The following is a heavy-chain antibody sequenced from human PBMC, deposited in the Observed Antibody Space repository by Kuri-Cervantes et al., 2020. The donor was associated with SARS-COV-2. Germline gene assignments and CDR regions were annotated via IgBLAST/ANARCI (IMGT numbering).Heavy chain of an antibody. V-gene: IGHV3-23*01. J-gene: IGHJ4*02. CDR2: ISNSGGST. Sequence: ESLKISCAASGFTFSSYAMRWVRQAPGKGLEWVSTISNSGGSTYYADSVKGRFTISRDNSKNTLYLQMNSLRADDTAVYYCAKSMSIAAPASDYWGQGTLVPSPQ. CDR1: GFTFSSYA. CDR3: AKSMSIAAPASDY. D-gene: IGHD6-13*01.